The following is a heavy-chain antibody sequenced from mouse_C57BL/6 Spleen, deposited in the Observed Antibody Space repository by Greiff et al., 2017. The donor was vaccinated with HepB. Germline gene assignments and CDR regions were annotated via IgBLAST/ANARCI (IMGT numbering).Heavy chain of an antibody. CDR2: ISSGSSTI. Sequence: EVMLVESGGGLVKPGGSLKLSCAASGFTFSDYGMHWVRQAPEKGLEWVAYISSGSSTIYYADTVKGRFTISRDNAKNTLFLQMTSLRSEDTAMYYCASYYYGSSPNAMDYWGQGTSVTVSS. CDR1: GFTFSDYG. J-gene: IGHJ4*01. V-gene: IGHV5-17*01. CDR3: ASYYYGSSPNAMDY. D-gene: IGHD1-1*01.